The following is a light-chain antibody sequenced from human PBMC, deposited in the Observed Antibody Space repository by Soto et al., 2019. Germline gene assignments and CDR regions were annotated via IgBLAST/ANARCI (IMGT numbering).Light chain of an antibody. V-gene: IGKV3-11*01. CDR3: HQRSSWPLT. CDR1: QSIDRY. Sequence: EIVLTQSPATLSLSPGERVTLSCRASQSIDRYLAWYQQKPGQAPRLLIYDASNRATGIPARFSGSRLGTDFTLTISSLEPEDFAVYYCHQRSSWPLTFGGGTKVEI. CDR2: DAS. J-gene: IGKJ4*01.